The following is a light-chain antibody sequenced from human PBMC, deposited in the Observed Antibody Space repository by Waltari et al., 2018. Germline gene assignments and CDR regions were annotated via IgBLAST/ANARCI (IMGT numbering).Light chain of an antibody. Sequence: QSVLTQPPSVSAAPGQKVTISCSGSSSNLGNNYVSWYQQLPGTAPKVLIYDNNTRPSGIPDRFSGSKSGTSATLGITGLQTGDEADYYCGTWDSSLSAGVFGGGTKLTVL. CDR3: GTWDSSLSAGV. CDR1: SSNLGNNY. J-gene: IGLJ3*02. V-gene: IGLV1-51*01. CDR2: DNN.